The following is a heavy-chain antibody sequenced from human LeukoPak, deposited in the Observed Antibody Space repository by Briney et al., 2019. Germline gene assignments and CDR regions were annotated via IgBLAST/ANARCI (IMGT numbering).Heavy chain of an antibody. CDR1: GGSISVSSYY. J-gene: IGHJ4*02. D-gene: IGHD6-25*01. CDR3: ARSGGYGLFDY. V-gene: IGHV4-39*01. CDR2: IYYSGIT. Sequence: SETLSLTCTVSGGSISVSSYYWGWIRQPPGKGLEWIGSIYYSGITYYSPSLKSRVTISVDTSQNQFSLKLSSVTAADTAVYYCARSGGYGLFDYWGQGILVTVSS.